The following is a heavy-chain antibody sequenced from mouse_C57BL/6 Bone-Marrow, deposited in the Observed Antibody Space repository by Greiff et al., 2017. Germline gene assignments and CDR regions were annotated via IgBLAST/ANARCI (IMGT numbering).Heavy chain of an antibody. CDR2: IDPETGGT. J-gene: IGHJ2*02. V-gene: IGHV1-15*01. CDR3: TICDYDDDY. D-gene: IGHD2-4*01. Sequence: QVQLQQSGAELVRPGASVTLSCKASGYTFTDYEMHWVKQTPVHGLEWIGAIDPETGGTAYNQKFKGKAILTADKSSSTAYMELRSLTSEDSAVYYCTICDYDDDYWGQGTSLTVSS. CDR1: GYTFTDYE.